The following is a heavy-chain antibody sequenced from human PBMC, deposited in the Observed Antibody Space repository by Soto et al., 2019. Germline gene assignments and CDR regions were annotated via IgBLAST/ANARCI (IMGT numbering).Heavy chain of an antibody. CDR3: AKDPTVVAGAFDY. D-gene: IGHD6-19*01. Sequence: EVQLLESGGGLVRPGGSLRLSCAASGFTFSTYAMNWVRQAPGKGLEWVSAISGSGGGTYYADSVKGRFTISRDNSKNTLYLQMSSLRVEDTAVYYCAKDPTVVAGAFDYWGRGTLVTVSS. J-gene: IGHJ4*02. CDR1: GFTFSTYA. V-gene: IGHV3-23*01. CDR2: ISGSGGGT.